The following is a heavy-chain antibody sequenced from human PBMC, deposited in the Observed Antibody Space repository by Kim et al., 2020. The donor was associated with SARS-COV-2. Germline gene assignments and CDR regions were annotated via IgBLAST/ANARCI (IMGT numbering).Heavy chain of an antibody. Sequence: GGSLRLSCAASGFTFSDYAMSWVRQAPGKGLEWVSAVSASAGNTYYADSVKGRFAISRDNSKNILYLQMNSLRVEDTAVYYCGKDWRLGDGYNYNFFDFWGQGTLVTVSS. J-gene: IGHJ4*02. CDR2: VSASAGNT. V-gene: IGHV3-23*01. CDR3: GKDWRLGDGYNYNFFDF. D-gene: IGHD5-12*01. CDR1: GFTFSDYA.